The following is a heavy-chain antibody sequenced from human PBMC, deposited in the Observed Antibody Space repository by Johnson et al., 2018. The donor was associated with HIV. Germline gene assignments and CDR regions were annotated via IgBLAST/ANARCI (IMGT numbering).Heavy chain of an antibody. CDR1: GFIVSSNY. CDR2: VYSDGIT. Sequence: VQLVESGGDLVQPGGSLRLSCAASGFIVSSNYMSWVRQAPGKGLEWVSVVYSDGITFYAGSVKGRFTISKDNAKHSLYLQMISLRAEDTAVYYCARAGWLQSRVDAFDIWGQGTMVTVSS. J-gene: IGHJ3*02. V-gene: IGHV3-53*01. D-gene: IGHD5-24*01. CDR3: ARAGWLQSRVDAFDI.